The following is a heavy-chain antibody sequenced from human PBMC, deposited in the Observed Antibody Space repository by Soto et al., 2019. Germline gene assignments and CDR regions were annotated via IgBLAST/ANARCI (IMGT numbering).Heavy chain of an antibody. J-gene: IGHJ3*02. Sequence: QVQLVESGGGLVKPGGSLRLSCAASGFTFSDYYMSWIRQAPGKGLEWVSYISSSSSYTNYADSVKGRFTISRDNAKNSLYLQMNSLRAEDTAVYYCARDAYIWTGSDAFDIWGQGTMVTVSS. CDR3: ARDAYIWTGSDAFDI. V-gene: IGHV3-11*05. CDR1: GFTFSDYY. D-gene: IGHD3-9*01. CDR2: ISSSSSYT.